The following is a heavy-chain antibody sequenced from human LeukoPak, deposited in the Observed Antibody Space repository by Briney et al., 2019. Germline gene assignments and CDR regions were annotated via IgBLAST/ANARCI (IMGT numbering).Heavy chain of an antibody. Sequence: GGSLRLSCVTSGFTFSEFAMHWVRQVPGKGLEWVAAIWYDGSGKYYADSVKGRFTISRDNAKNSLYLQMNSLRAEDTAVYYCARVLLWFGELPYYFDYWGQGTLVTVSS. J-gene: IGHJ4*02. CDR1: GFTFSEFA. V-gene: IGHV3-33*01. CDR2: IWYDGSGK. D-gene: IGHD3-10*01. CDR3: ARVLLWFGELPYYFDY.